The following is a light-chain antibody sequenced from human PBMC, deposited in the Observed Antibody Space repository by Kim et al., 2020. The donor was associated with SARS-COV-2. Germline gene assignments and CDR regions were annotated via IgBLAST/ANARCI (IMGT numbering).Light chain of an antibody. CDR1: QSIGTD. CDR2: HAF. CDR3: QQYNDWPLT. J-gene: IGKJ4*01. V-gene: IGKV3D-15*01. Sequence: LSPGERATLSCTASQSIGTDLAWYQQKPGQAPRLLLYHAFTRATGIPARISGSGSGTEFTLTISSLQSEDFAVYYGQQYNDWPLTFGGGTKVDIK.